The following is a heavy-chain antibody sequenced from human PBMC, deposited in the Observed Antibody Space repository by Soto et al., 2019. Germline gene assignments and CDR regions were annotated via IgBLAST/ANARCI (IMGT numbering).Heavy chain of an antibody. V-gene: IGHV3-30*18. CDR1: GFTFSSYG. D-gene: IGHD3-22*01. Sequence: GGSLRLSCAASGFTFSSYGMHWVRQPPGKGLEWVAVISYDGSNKYYADSVKGRFTISRDNSKNTLYLQMNSLRAEDTAVYYCAKGYDSSGYYHFDYWGQGTLVTVSS. CDR3: AKGYDSSGYYHFDY. J-gene: IGHJ4*02. CDR2: ISYDGSNK.